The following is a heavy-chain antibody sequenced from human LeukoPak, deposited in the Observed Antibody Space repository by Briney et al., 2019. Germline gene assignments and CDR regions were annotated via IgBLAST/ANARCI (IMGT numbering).Heavy chain of an antibody. V-gene: IGHV3-7*05. CDR3: ARGLFCTNGVCPADY. D-gene: IGHD2-8*01. J-gene: IGHJ4*02. CDR1: GFTFSSYW. Sequence: GGSLRLSCAASGFTFSSYWMSWVRQAPGKGLEWVANIKEDGSEKYYVDSVKGRFTISRDNAKNSLYLQMNSLRAEDTAVYYCARGLFCTNGVCPADYWGQGTLVTVSS. CDR2: IKEDGSEK.